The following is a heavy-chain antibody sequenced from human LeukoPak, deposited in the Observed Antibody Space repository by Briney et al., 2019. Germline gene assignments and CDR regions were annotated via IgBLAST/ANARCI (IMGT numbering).Heavy chain of an antibody. V-gene: IGHV3-64*01. D-gene: IGHD2-15*01. J-gene: IGHJ4*02. CDR1: GFTFSRYA. CDR2: ITSNGGST. CDR3: ARDFCSAGSCYPDN. Sequence: GGSLRLSCAASGFTFSRYAMHWVRQAPGKGLEYVSAITSNGGSTYYANSVKGRFIISRDNSKNTLYLQMNSLRVEDTAVYYCARDFCSAGSCYPDNWGQGTLVTVSS.